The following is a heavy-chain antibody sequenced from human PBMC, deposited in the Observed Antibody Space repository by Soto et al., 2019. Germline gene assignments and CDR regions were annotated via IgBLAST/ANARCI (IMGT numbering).Heavy chain of an antibody. CDR2: ISYDGSNK. CDR1: GFTFSSYG. J-gene: IGHJ4*02. V-gene: IGHV3-30*18. D-gene: IGHD3-9*01. Sequence: GGSLRLSCAASGFTFSSYGMHWVRQAPGKGLEWVAVISYDGSNKYYADSVKGRFTISRDNSKNTLYLQMNSLRAEDTAVYYCAKDQERYFDWPLDYWGQGTLVTVSS. CDR3: AKDQERYFDWPLDY.